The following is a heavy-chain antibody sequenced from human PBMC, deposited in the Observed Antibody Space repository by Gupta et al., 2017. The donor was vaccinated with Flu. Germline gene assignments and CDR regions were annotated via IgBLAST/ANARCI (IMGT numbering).Heavy chain of an antibody. D-gene: IGHD2-21*02. J-gene: IGHJ4*02. CDR3: ARGHYGDSAINLFDF. CDR1: GYTFISSG. CDR2: LSPYNGNT. V-gene: IGHV1-18*01. Sequence: QVQLEQSGTEVKKPVASVKVSCKTSGYTFISSGITWVRQAPGQGLEWMGWLSPYNGNTNYAQSLQGRVTLTADTSTSTAYMELRRLRSDDTAVYYCARGHYGDSAINLFDFWGQGRLVTVSS.